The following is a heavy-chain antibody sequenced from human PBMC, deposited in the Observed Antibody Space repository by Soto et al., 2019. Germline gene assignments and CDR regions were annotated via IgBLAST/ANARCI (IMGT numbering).Heavy chain of an antibody. CDR1: GGSISSGDYY. CDR2: IYYSGST. V-gene: IGHV4-30-4*01. CDR3: ARELIVATTHAAYFDY. Sequence: QVQLQESGPGLVKPSQTLSLTCTVSGGSISSGDYYWSWIRQPPGQGLEWIGYIYYSGSTYYNPSLTSRVTISVDTSKNQFSLKLSSVTAADTAVYYCARELIVATTHAAYFDYWGQGTLVTVSS. D-gene: IGHD5-12*01. J-gene: IGHJ4*02.